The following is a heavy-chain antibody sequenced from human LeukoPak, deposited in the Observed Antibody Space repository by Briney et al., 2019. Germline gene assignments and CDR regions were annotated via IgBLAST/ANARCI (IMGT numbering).Heavy chain of an antibody. CDR1: GFTFSSYW. Sequence: GGSLRLSCAASGFTFSSYWMHWVRQAPGKGLVWVSRINSDGSSTSYADSVKGRFTISRDNAKNTLYLQMNSLRAEDTAVYYCARAGDYPDALDIWGQGTMVTVSS. CDR2: INSDGSST. V-gene: IGHV3-74*01. CDR3: ARAGDYPDALDI. D-gene: IGHD4-17*01. J-gene: IGHJ3*02.